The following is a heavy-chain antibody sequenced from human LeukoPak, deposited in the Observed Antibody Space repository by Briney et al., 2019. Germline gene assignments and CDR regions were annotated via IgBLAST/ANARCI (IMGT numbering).Heavy chain of an antibody. CDR2: IYTSGST. CDR3: ARANPSKYDLWCGANYYYYMDV. D-gene: IGHD3-3*01. CDR1: GGSISSYY. Sequence: SETLSLTCTVSGGSISSYYLSWIRQPAGKGLEWIGRIYTSGSTNYNPSLKSRVTMSVDTSKNQFSLKLSSVTAADTAVYYCARANPSKYDLWCGANYYYYMDVWGKGTTVTVSS. J-gene: IGHJ6*03. V-gene: IGHV4-4*07.